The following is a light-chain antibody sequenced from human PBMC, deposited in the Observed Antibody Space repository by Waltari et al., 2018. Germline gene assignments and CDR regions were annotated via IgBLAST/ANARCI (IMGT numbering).Light chain of an antibody. CDR1: QSVSRT. CDR3: QKYGTLPAT. J-gene: IGKJ1*01. Sequence: LVSTQSPGTLPLSPGESATPSCRASQSVSRTLAWYQQKPGQAPRLLIYDASTRATGIPDRFSGSGSGTDFSLTISRLEPEDFAVYYCQKYGTLPATFGQGTTVEIK. V-gene: IGKV3-20*01. CDR2: DAS.